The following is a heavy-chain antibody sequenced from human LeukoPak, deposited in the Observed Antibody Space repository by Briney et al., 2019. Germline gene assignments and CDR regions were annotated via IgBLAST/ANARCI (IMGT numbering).Heavy chain of an antibody. D-gene: IGHD4-17*01. CDR2: IYHSGST. CDR1: GGSISSSNW. V-gene: IGHV4-4*02. CDR3: ARGGVDYGDYEESLYYYGMDV. J-gene: IGHJ6*02. Sequence: SETLSLTCAVSGGSISSSNWGSWVRQPPGKGLEWIGDIYHSGSTNYNPSLKSRVAISVDKSKNQFSLKLSSVTAADTAVYYCARGGVDYGDYEESLYYYGMDVWGQGTTVTVSS.